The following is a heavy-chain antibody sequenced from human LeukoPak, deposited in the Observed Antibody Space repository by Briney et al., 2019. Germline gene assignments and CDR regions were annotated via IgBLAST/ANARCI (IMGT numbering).Heavy chain of an antibody. CDR2: ISGSGGDT. V-gene: IGHV3-23*01. CDR3: ARDSSGWSKNY. D-gene: IGHD6-19*01. Sequence: GGSLRLSCAASGFTFSKYWMTWVRQAPGKGLQWVSAISGSGGDTYYEDSVKGRFTISRDNSKNMMYLQMNSLRAEDTAVYYCARDSSGWSKNYWGQGTLVTVSS. CDR1: GFTFSKYW. J-gene: IGHJ4*02.